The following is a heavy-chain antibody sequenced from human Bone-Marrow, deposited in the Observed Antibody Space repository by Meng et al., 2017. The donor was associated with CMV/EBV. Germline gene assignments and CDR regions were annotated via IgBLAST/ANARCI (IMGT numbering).Heavy chain of an antibody. CDR1: GYTFTSYY. V-gene: IGHV1-46*03. D-gene: IGHD3-3*01. CDR3: ARLCGDDFWCGYYIGAFDI. Sequence: ASVKVSCKASGYTFTSYYMHWVRQAPGQGLEWMGIINPSGGSTSYAQKFQGRVTMTRDTSMSTAYMELSRLRSEDTAVYYCARLCGDDFWCGYYIGAFDIWGQGKMVTVSS. CDR2: INPSGGST. J-gene: IGHJ3*02.